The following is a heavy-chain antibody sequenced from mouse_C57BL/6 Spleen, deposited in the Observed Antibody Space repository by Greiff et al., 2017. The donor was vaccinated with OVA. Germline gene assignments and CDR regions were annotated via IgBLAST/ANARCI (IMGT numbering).Heavy chain of an antibody. V-gene: IGHV1-69*01. D-gene: IGHD2-2*01. J-gene: IGHJ2*01. CDR3: ARRSTMVTYYFDY. CDR1: GYTFTSYW. Sequence: QVQLQQPGAELVMPGASVKLSCKASGYTFTSYWMHWVKQRPGQGLEWIGEIDPSDSYTNYNQKFKGKSTLTVDKSSSTAYMQLSSLTSEDSAVYYCARRSTMVTYYFDYWGQGTTLTVSS. CDR2: IDPSDSYT.